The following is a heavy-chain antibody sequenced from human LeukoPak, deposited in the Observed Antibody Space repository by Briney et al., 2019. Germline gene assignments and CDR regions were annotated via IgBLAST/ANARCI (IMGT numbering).Heavy chain of an antibody. V-gene: IGHV3-30*18. D-gene: IGHD3-16*01. Sequence: GGSLRLSCAASGFTFSSYGMHCVRQAPGKGLEWVAVISYDGSNKYYADSVKGRFTISRDNSKNTLHLQMNSLRAEDTAVYYCAKVADDYVPPYFDYWGQGTLVTVSS. J-gene: IGHJ4*02. CDR1: GFTFSSYG. CDR2: ISYDGSNK. CDR3: AKVADDYVPPYFDY.